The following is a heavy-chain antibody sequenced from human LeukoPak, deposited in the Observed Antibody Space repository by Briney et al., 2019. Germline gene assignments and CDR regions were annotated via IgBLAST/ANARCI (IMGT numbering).Heavy chain of an antibody. CDR2: INPSGGST. Sequence: GASVKVSCKASGYTFTSYYMHWVRQAPGQGLEWMGLINPSGGSTSYAQKFQGRVTMTRDTSTSTVYMELSSLRSEDTAVYYCASLGSVAGTKMPNDYWGQGTLVTVSS. V-gene: IGHV1-46*03. D-gene: IGHD6-19*01. CDR1: GYTFTSYY. J-gene: IGHJ4*02. CDR3: ASLGSVAGTKMPNDY.